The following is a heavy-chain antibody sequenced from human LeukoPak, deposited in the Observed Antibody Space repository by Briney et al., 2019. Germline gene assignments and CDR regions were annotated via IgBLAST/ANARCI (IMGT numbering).Heavy chain of an antibody. Sequence: PSETLSLTCSVSGGSISSHYWSWIREPPGKDLGGIGYLFHSGSTNYNPSLQSRVTISVDTSRNHFSLKLTSVTAADTAVYYCTRLLDNDSSGYPDTFDMWGQGTMVTVSS. CDR2: LFHSGST. V-gene: IGHV4-59*11. CDR1: GGSISSHY. CDR3: TRLLDNDSSGYPDTFDM. J-gene: IGHJ3*02. D-gene: IGHD3-22*01.